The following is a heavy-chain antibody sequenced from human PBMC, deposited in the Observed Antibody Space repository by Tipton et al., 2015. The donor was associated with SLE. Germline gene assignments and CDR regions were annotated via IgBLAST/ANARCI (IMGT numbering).Heavy chain of an antibody. D-gene: IGHD4/OR15-4a*01. CDR2: INHSGST. CDR3: ARERIEEYGGKENWIDP. CDR1: GGSFSGYY. J-gene: IGHJ5*02. Sequence: TLSLTCAVYGGSFSGYYWSWLRQSPGKGLEWIGEINHSGSTNYNPSLKSRVTISVDRSNNQFSLNLSSVTAAGTAVYYCARERIEEYGGKENWIDPWGQGTLVTVSS. V-gene: IGHV4-34*01.